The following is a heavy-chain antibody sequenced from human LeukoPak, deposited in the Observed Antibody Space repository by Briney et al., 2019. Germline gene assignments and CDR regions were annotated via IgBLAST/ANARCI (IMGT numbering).Heavy chain of an antibody. CDR3: GGAQWTGVAI. CDR1: GFTFSGYW. J-gene: IGHJ4*02. V-gene: IGHV3-7*01. D-gene: IGHD1-14*01. CDR2: INLDGSGK. Sequence: GGSLRLSCAASGFTFSGYWMTWVRQAPGKGLEWVANINLDGSGKDYVDSVKGRFAISRDNAKNSLSLQMNSLRAEDTAVYYCGGAQWTGVAIWGQGTLVTVSS.